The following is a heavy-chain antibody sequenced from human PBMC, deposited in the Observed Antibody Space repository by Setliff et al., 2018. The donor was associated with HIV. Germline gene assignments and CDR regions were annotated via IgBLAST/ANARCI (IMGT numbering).Heavy chain of an antibody. Sequence: GESLKISCAASGFTVSSNYMSWVRQAPGKGLEWVSVIYSGGSTYYADSVKGRFTISRDNSKNTLYLQMNSLRAEDTAVYYCASSHCGGDCYFNWFDPWGQGTLVTVSS. V-gene: IGHV3-66*02. CDR2: IYSGGST. J-gene: IGHJ5*02. CDR3: ASSHCGGDCYFNWFDP. CDR1: GFTVSSNY. D-gene: IGHD2-21*01.